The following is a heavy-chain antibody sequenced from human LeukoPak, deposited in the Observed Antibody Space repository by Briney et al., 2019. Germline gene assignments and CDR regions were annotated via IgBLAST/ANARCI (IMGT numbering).Heavy chain of an antibody. CDR3: ARGAVAGLFDL. CDR2: ISSSSSTI. Sequence: GGSLRLSCAASGFTFSSYSMNWVRQAPGKGLEWVSYISSSSSTIYYADSVKGRFTISRDNAKNSLCLQMNSLRDEDTAVYYCARGAVAGLFDLWGRGTLVTVSS. CDR1: GFTFSSYS. D-gene: IGHD6-19*01. J-gene: IGHJ2*01. V-gene: IGHV3-48*02.